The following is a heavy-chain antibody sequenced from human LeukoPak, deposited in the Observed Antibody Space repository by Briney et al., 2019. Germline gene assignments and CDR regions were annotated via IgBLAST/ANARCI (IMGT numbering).Heavy chain of an antibody. CDR1: GFTFSSYA. CDR2: ISYDGSNK. V-gene: IGHV3-30*04. D-gene: IGHD3-22*01. CDR3: ARDHPYSYDSSGYPIAYYFDY. J-gene: IGHJ4*02. Sequence: GGSLRLSCAASGFTFSSYAMHWVRQAPGKGLEWVAVISYDGSNKYYADSVKGRFTISRDNAKNTLYLQMNSLRAEDTAVYYCARDHPYSYDSSGYPIAYYFDYWGQGTLVTVSS.